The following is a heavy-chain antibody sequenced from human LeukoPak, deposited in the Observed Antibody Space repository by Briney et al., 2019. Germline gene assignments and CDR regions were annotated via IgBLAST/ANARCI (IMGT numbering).Heavy chain of an antibody. Sequence: GRSLRLSCAASGFTFSSHGMHWVRQAPGKGLEWVAVISYDGSNKYYADSVKGRFTISRDNSKNTLYLQMNSLRAEDTAVYYCAKDGVPYSGSYLGDYWGQGTLVTVSS. CDR2: ISYDGSNK. D-gene: IGHD1-26*01. V-gene: IGHV3-30*18. CDR1: GFTFSSHG. J-gene: IGHJ4*02. CDR3: AKDGVPYSGSYLGDY.